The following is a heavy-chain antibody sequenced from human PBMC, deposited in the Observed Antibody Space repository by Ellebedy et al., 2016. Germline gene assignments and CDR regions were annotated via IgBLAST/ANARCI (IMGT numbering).Heavy chain of an antibody. CDR2: ISSSSSTI. Sequence: GESLKISCAASGFTFSNAWMSWVRQAPGKGLEWVSYISSSSSTIYYADSVKGRFTISRDNAKNSRYLQMNSLRAEDTAVYYCASEGHYYDSSGYAYYGMDVWGQGTTVTVSS. V-gene: IGHV3-48*04. D-gene: IGHD3-22*01. J-gene: IGHJ6*02. CDR3: ASEGHYYDSSGYAYYGMDV. CDR1: GFTFSNAW.